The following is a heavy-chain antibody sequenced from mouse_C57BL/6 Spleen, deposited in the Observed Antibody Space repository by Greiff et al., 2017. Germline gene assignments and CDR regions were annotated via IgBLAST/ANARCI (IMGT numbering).Heavy chain of an antibody. CDR2: IDPSDSYT. Sequence: QVHVKQPGAELVMPGASVKLSCKASGYTFTSYWMHWVKQRPGQGLEWIGEIDPSDSYTNYNQKFKGKSTLTVDKSSSTAYMQLSSLTSEDSAVYYCARYDGYYWYFDVWGTGTTVTVSS. D-gene: IGHD2-2*01. V-gene: IGHV1-69*01. J-gene: IGHJ1*03. CDR1: GYTFTSYW. CDR3: ARYDGYYWYFDV.